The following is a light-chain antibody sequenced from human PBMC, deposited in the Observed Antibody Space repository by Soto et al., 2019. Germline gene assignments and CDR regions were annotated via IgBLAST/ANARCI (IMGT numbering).Light chain of an antibody. Sequence: QSALTQPASVSGSPGQSITISCTGSDISGYNYVSWYQQYPGKAPKLMIYEVSNRPSGVSHRFSGFKSGNTASLTISGLQAEDEADYYCSTSHVFATGTKLTVL. V-gene: IGLV2-14*01. CDR2: EVS. J-gene: IGLJ1*01. CDR3: STSHV. CDR1: DISGYNY.